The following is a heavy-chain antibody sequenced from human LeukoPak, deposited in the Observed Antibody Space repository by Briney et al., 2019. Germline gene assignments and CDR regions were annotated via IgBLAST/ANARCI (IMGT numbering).Heavy chain of an antibody. CDR1: SGSLSGYY. CDR2: INHQSGST. D-gene: IGHD6-19*01. CDR3: ANSSGWYLNYGMDV. Sequence: SETLSLTCAVYSGSLSGYYWSWIRQPSGKGLEWIGEINHQSGSTNYNPSLKSRVTISVDTSKNQFSLKLSSVTAADTAVYYCANSSGWYLNYGMDVWGQGTTVTVSS. J-gene: IGHJ6*02. V-gene: IGHV4-34*01.